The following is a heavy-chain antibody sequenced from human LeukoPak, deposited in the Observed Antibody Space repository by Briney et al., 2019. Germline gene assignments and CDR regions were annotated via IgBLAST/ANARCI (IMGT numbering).Heavy chain of an antibody. D-gene: IGHD4-17*01. CDR3: AKVLYGDYAVDY. Sequence: GGSLRLSCAASGFTFSSYEMNWVRQAPGKGLEWVSYISSSGSTIYYADSVKGRFTISRDNSKNTLYLQMNSLRAEDTAVYYCAKVLYGDYAVDYWGQGTLVTVSS. V-gene: IGHV3-48*03. J-gene: IGHJ4*02. CDR1: GFTFSSYE. CDR2: ISSSGSTI.